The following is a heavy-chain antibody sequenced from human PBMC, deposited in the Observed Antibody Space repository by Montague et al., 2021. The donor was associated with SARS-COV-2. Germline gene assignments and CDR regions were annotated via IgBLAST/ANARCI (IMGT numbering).Heavy chain of an antibody. D-gene: IGHD6-19*01. CDR3: ARAIGSMYSSGWYYYYGMDV. CDR1: GGSISSYY. J-gene: IGHJ6*02. Sequence: SETLSLTCTVSGGSISSYYWSWIRQPPGKGLEWIGYIYYSGSTNYNPSLKSRVTVSVDTSKNQFSLKLSSVNAADTAVYYCARAIGSMYSSGWYYYYGMDVWGQGTTVTVSS. CDR2: IYYSGST. V-gene: IGHV4-59*01.